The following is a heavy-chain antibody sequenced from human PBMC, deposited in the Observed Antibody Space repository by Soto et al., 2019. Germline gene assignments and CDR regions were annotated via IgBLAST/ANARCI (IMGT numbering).Heavy chain of an antibody. Sequence: QVQLQQWGAGPLRPLETLSLTCGVSGGSFSGYYWAWIRQSPGKGLEWIGEINDSGPINYNPSLKSRVSISVDTSKNHYSLNLRSVTAADTAVYYCARESHDILTGPPWVWYFDLWGRGTLVTVSS. CDR2: INDSGPI. CDR1: GGSFSGYY. D-gene: IGHD3-9*01. CDR3: ARESHDILTGPPWVWYFDL. J-gene: IGHJ2*01. V-gene: IGHV4-34*01.